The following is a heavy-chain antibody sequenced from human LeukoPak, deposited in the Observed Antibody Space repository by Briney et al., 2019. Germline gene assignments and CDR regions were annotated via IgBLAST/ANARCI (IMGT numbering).Heavy chain of an antibody. D-gene: IGHD3-22*01. Sequence: GGSLRLSCAASGFTFSSYAMHWVRQAPGKGLEYVSVISSNGGSTYYANSVKGRFTISRDNSKNTLYLQMGSLRAEEMAVYYCARLSGYSDYWGQGTLVTVSS. J-gene: IGHJ4*02. CDR2: ISSNGGST. V-gene: IGHV3-64*01. CDR3: ARLSGYSDY. CDR1: GFTFSSYA.